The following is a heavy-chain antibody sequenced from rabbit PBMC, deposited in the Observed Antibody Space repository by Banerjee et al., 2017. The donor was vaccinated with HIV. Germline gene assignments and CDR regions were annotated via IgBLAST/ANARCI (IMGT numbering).Heavy chain of an antibody. J-gene: IGHJ3*01. CDR1: GFTISSVYW. D-gene: IGHD1-1*01. V-gene: IGHV1S45*01. CDR3: ARFFPVNSAYYDL. Sequence: QEQLEESGGGLVKPGASLTLTCTASGFTISSVYWICWVRQAPGKGLEWIGCIYSGSSGSTNYANWAKGRFTITRSTSLGTVDLKVTSLTGADTATYFCARFFPVNSAYYDLWGQGT. CDR2: IYSGSSGST.